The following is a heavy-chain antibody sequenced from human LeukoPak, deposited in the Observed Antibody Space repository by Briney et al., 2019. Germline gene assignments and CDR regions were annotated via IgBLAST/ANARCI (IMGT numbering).Heavy chain of an antibody. V-gene: IGHV4-31*03. CDR2: IYYSGST. CDR3: AAHPAYYSDTRGYSR. CDR1: GGSINSGAYY. D-gene: IGHD3-22*01. J-gene: IGHJ4*02. Sequence: SETLSLTCTVSGGSINSGAYYWSWIRQHPGKGLEWIGYIYYSGSTYYNPSLKSRATISIDTSKNQFSLKLSSVTAADPAVYYCAAHPAYYSDTRGYSRWGQGTLVTVSS.